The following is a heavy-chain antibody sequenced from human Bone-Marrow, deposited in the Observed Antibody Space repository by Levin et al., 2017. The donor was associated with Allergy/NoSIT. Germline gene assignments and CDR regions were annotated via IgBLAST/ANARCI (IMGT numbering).Heavy chain of an antibody. CDR3: AKESSSSRTYYYYGLDV. CDR1: GFSFSSYD. CDR2: VSSSGVGT. Sequence: GGSLRLSCAASGFSFSSYDMSWVRQAPGKGLEWVSTVSSSGVGTYYANSVKGRFTISRDNSKNTLYLQMNSLRADDTAVYYCAKESSSSRTYYYYGLDVWGQGTTVTVSS. V-gene: IGHV3-23*01. D-gene: IGHD6-6*01. J-gene: IGHJ6*02.